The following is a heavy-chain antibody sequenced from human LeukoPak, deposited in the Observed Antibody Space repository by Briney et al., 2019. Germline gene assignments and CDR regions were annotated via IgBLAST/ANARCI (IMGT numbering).Heavy chain of an antibody. V-gene: IGHV3-23*01. J-gene: IGHJ4*02. CDR1: GFTFSNYA. D-gene: IGHD2-2*01. CDR3: AKLWSTSYYGSMDY. CDR2: ISGSGDST. Sequence: GGSLRLSCAASGFTFSNYAMSWVRQAPGKGLEWVPAISGSGDSTYYADSLKGRFTISRDNSKNTLSLQMNSLRAEDTAVYYCAKLWSTSYYGSMDYWGQGTLVTVSS.